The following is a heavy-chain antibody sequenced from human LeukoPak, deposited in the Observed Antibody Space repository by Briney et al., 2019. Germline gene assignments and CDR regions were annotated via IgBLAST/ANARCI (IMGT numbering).Heavy chain of an antibody. V-gene: IGHV4-4*07. CDR2: IYTSGST. Sequence: PSETLSLTCTVSGGSISSYYWSWIRQPAGKGLEWIGRIYTSGSTNYNPSLKSRVTMSVDTSKNQFSLKLSSVTAADTAVYYCGRDRLSGGYSGYKRSNRAFEIWGQGKMVTVSS. J-gene: IGHJ3*02. CDR1: GGSISSYY. D-gene: IGHD5-12*01. CDR3: GRDRLSGGYSGYKRSNRAFEI.